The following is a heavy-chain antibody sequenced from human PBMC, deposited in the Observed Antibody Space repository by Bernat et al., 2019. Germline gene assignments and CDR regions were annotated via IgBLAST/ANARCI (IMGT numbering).Heavy chain of an antibody. CDR2: ISGSGGST. J-gene: IGHJ4*02. V-gene: IGHV3-23*01. Sequence: EVQLLESGGGLVQPGGSLRLSCAASGFTFSSYAMSWVRQAPGKGLEWVSAISGSGGSTYYADSVKGRFTISRDNSKNTLYLQMNSLRAEDTAVYYWAKDLYGDYIGIDYWGQGPLVTVSS. CDR3: AKDLYGDYIGIDY. CDR1: GFTFSSYA. D-gene: IGHD4-17*01.